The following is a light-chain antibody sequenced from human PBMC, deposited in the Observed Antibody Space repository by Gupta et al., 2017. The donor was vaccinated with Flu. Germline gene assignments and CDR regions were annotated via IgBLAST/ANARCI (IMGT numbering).Light chain of an antibody. V-gene: IGLV3-19*01. Sequence: SSELTQDPAVSVALGQTVRITCQGDSLRNSYASWYQKKPGQAPVLVIYAKNIRPSGIPDRFSGSSSGNTASFTITGAQAEDEADYYCNSRDSTDNHQAVFGGGTKLTVL. CDR2: AKN. CDR3: NSRDSTDNHQAV. J-gene: IGLJ2*01. CDR1: SLRNSY.